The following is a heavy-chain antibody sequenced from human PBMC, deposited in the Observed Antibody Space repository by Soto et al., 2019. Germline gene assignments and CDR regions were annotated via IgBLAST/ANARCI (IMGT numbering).Heavy chain of an antibody. J-gene: IGHJ4*02. CDR1: GYSFAGYW. CDR2: IDPSDSQT. Sequence: HGESLKISCNGSGYSFAGYWITWVRQKPGKGLEWMGRIDPSDSQTYYSPSFRGHVTISATKSITTVFLQWSSLRASDTAMYYCARQIYDSDTGPNFQYYFDSWGQGTPVTSPQ. V-gene: IGHV5-10-1*01. CDR3: ARQIYDSDTGPNFQYYFDS. D-gene: IGHD3-22*01.